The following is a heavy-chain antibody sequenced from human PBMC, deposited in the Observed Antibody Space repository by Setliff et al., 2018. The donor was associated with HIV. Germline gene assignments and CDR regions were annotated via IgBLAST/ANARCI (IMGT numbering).Heavy chain of an antibody. CDR2: IFNDGRT. Sequence: PSETLSLTCTVSGGFISSSSYYWGWIRQPPGKGLEWIGSIFNDGRTYYNPSLKSRITISMDTSTNQFSLKLSSVTAADTAVYFCARHFPSISLFFGDPGPFDRWGQGALVTVSS. CDR3: ARHFPSISLFFGDPGPFDR. CDR1: GGFISSSSYY. V-gene: IGHV4-39*01. J-gene: IGHJ4*02. D-gene: IGHD3-10*01.